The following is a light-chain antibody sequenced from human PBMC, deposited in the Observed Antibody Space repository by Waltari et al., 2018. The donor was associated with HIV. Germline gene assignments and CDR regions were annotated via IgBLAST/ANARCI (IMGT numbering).Light chain of an antibody. CDR2: AAS. Sequence: ENVLTQSPGTLYLSPGARATLSCRASRSVSSNYLTWYQQRPGQAPRLLIYAASTRATAIPDRFSGSGSGTDFTLTISRLEPEDFAVYYCQQYGTSPYTFGQGTKVEI. V-gene: IGKV3-20*01. CDR3: QQYGTSPYT. CDR1: RSVSSNY. J-gene: IGKJ2*01.